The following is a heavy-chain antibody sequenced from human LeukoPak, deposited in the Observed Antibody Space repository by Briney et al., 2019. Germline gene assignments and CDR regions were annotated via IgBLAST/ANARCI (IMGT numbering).Heavy chain of an antibody. Sequence: PGGSLRPSCAASGFTFNRYWMHWVRQAPGKGLVWVSRIYSNGSTTTYADSVKGRFTISRDNAKNTLYLQMNSLSAEDTAVYFCAREPSDFSGWYDYWGQGILVTVSS. V-gene: IGHV3-74*03. CDR3: AREPSDFSGWYDY. CDR1: GFTFNRYW. CDR2: IYSNGSTT. J-gene: IGHJ4*02. D-gene: IGHD6-19*01.